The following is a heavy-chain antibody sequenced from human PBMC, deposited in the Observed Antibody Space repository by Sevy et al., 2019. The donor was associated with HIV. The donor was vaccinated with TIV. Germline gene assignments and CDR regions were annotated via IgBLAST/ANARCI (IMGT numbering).Heavy chain of an antibody. CDR1: DGSISPYY. CDR2: MYYSGSI. V-gene: IGHV4-59*01. D-gene: IGHD3-16*01. CDR3: ARGGGFTDYGMDV. Sequence: SETLSLTCAVSDGSISPYYWNWIRQPPGKGLEWIGYMYYSGSIKYNPSFKSRVTISVDMSKNQVSLNLRSVTAADTAVYYCARGGGFTDYGMDVWGQGTTVTVSS. J-gene: IGHJ6*02.